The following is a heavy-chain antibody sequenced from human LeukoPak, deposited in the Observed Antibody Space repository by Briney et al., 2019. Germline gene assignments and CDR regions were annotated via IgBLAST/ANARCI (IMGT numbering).Heavy chain of an antibody. CDR2: INSDGSST. J-gene: IGHJ3*02. CDR3: TRGADSSGYPDAFDI. CDR1: GFTFRSYW. V-gene: IGHV3-74*01. Sequence: GGSLRLSCEASGFTFRSYWMHWVRQAPGKGLVWVSHINSDGSSTSYADSVKGRFTIPKDNAKNTLYLQMNSLRAEDTAVYHCTRGADSSGYPDAFDIWGQGTMVTVSS. D-gene: IGHD3-22*01.